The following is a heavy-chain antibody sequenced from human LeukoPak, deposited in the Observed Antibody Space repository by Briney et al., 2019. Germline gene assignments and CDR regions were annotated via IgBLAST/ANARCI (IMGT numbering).Heavy chain of an antibody. V-gene: IGHV3-23*01. CDR1: GFTFSSYA. D-gene: IGHD3-10*01. J-gene: IGHJ4*02. Sequence: PGGSLRLSCAASGFTFSSYAMSWVRQAPGKGLEWVSPISGSGGSTYYADSVKGRFTISRDNSKNTLYLQMNSLRAEDTAVYYCAKDPTYVVRGVSNYWGQGTLVTVSS. CDR2: ISGSGGST. CDR3: AKDPTYVVRGVSNY.